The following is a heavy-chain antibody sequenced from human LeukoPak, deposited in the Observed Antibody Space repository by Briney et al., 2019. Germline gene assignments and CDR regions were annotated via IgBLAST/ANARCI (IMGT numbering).Heavy chain of an antibody. Sequence: GGSLRLSCAASGFTHSRYAMSWVRQAPGRGLEGVSSFSGSGETTHYAHSVKGPFTPSTDNSKNTLCMQMNSLGAEDTGIYFCAKLSTFEYKYGYYDQWGEGTPVTVSS. CDR1: GFTHSRYA. CDR3: AKLSTFEYKYGYYDQ. V-gene: IGHV3-23*01. J-gene: IGHJ4*02. CDR2: FSGSGETT. D-gene: IGHD5-18*01.